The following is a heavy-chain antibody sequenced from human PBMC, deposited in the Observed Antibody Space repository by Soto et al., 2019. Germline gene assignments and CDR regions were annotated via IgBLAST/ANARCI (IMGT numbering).Heavy chain of an antibody. CDR1: GDSVSSNSAA. D-gene: IGHD6-19*01. J-gene: IGHJ6*02. Sequence: SQTLSLTCVISGDSVSSNSAAWNWIRQSPSRGLEWLGRTYYRSKWYNDYAVSVKSRITINPDTSKNQFSLQLNSVTPEDTAVYYCARGRREWLSNYYGMDVWGQGTTVTVSS. CDR2: TYYRSKWYN. CDR3: ARGRREWLSNYYGMDV. V-gene: IGHV6-1*01.